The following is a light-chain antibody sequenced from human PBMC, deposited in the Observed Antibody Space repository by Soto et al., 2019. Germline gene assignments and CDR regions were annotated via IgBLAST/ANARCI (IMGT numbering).Light chain of an antibody. J-gene: IGLJ2*01. CDR1: TSDIGCYDY. Sequence: QPPSLFGSPGHSIAIACTGTTSDIGCYDYVSWYQHHPGKAPRLMIYGVSIRPSGLSRRFSASKSGNTASLTISGLQAEDEATYYGSSYTSTGTLVLFGGGTTVTV. CDR2: GVS. V-gene: IGLV2-14*01. CDR3: SSYTSTGTLVL.